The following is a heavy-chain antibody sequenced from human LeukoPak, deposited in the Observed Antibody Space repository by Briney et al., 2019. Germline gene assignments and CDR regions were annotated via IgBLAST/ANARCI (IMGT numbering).Heavy chain of an antibody. D-gene: IGHD6-19*01. V-gene: IGHV1-69*13. CDR3: ASEQWLVRGPVY. CDR1: GGTFSSYA. Sequence: SVKVSCKASGGTFSSYATSWVRQAPGQGLEWMGGIIPIFGTANYAQKFQGRVTITADESTSTAYMELSSLRSEDTAVYYCASEQWLVRGPVYWGQGTLVTVSS. CDR2: IIPIFGTA. J-gene: IGHJ4*02.